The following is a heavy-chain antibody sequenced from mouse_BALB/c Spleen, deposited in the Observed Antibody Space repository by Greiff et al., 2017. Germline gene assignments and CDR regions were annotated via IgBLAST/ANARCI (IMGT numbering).Heavy chain of an antibody. CDR3: ARPGDYAMDY. Sequence: VKLQQSAAELARPGASVKMSCKASGYTFTSYTMHWVKQRPGQGLEWIGYINPSSGYTEYNQKFKDKTTLTADKSSSTAYMQLSSLTSEDSAVYYCARPGDYAMDYWGQGTSVTVSS. CDR1: GYTFTSYT. J-gene: IGHJ4*01. CDR2: INPSSGYT. D-gene: IGHD1-1*02. V-gene: IGHV1-4*02.